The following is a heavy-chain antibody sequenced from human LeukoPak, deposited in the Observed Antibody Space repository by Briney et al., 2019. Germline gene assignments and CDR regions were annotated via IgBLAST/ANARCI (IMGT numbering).Heavy chain of an antibody. V-gene: IGHV1-2*02. D-gene: IGHD3-10*01. CDR2: INPNSGGT. CDR3: ARGGLNFYGSGSLQYDY. CDR1: GYTFTGYY. Sequence: ASVKVSCKASGYTFTGYYMHWVRQAPGQGLEWMGWINPNSGGTNYAQKFQGRVTITADESTSTAYMELSSLRSEDTAVYYCARGGLNFYGSGSLQYDYWGQGTLVTVSS. J-gene: IGHJ4*02.